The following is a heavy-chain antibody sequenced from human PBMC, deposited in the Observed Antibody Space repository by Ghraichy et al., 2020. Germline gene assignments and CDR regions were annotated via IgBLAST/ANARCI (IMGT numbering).Heavy chain of an antibody. CDR1: GFTFSDYY. CDR3: ARDLEPEVAGIGGDY. D-gene: IGHD6-19*01. V-gene: IGHV3-11*04. J-gene: IGHJ4*02. Sequence: LSLTCAASGFTFSDYYMSWIRQAPGKGLEWVSYISSSGSTIYYADSVKGRFTISRDNAKNSLYLQMNSLRAEDTAVYYCARDLEPEVAGIGGDYWGQGTLVTVSS. CDR2: ISSSGSTI.